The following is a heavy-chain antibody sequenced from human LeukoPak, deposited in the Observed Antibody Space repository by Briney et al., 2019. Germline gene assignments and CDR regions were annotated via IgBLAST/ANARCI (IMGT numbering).Heavy chain of an antibody. CDR2: INPNSGGT. CDR3: ARSDYYYDSRNWFDP. D-gene: IGHD3-22*01. V-gene: IGHV1-2*02. CDR1: GYTFTGYY. J-gene: IGHJ5*02. Sequence: ASVKVSCKASGYTFTGYYMHWVRQAPGQGLEWMGWINPNSGGTNYAQRFQGRVTMTRDTSISTAYMELSRLRSDDTAVYYCARSDYYYDSRNWFDPWGQGTLVTVSS.